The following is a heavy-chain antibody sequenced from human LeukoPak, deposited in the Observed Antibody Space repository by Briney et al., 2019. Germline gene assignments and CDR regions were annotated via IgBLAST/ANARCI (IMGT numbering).Heavy chain of an antibody. CDR3: ARVTVATLFDH. D-gene: IGHD4-17*01. J-gene: IGHJ4*02. CDR2: INPKNSGT. Sequence: ASVKVSCKTSGYTFSDYYIHWVRQAPGQGLEWMGWINPKNSGTKYAQKFQGWITMTTDTSTSTAYMELTSLRSNDTAVYYCARVTVATLFDHWGPGPLVTVSS. CDR1: GYTFSDYY. V-gene: IGHV1-2*04.